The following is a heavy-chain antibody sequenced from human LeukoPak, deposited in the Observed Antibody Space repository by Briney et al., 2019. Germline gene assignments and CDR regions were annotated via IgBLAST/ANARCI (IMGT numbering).Heavy chain of an antibody. Sequence: SETLSLTCTVSGGSINSGTFYWGWIRQPPGKGLEWIGSMYYDGRSYYNPSLKSRVTTSVDTSKNQFSLKLTSVTAADTAVYFCARRSDSGSDDGEDYFDYWGQGTLVTVSS. V-gene: IGHV4-39*01. CDR3: ARRSDSGSDDGEDYFDY. CDR1: GGSINSGTFY. CDR2: MYYDGRS. D-gene: IGHD1-26*01. J-gene: IGHJ4*02.